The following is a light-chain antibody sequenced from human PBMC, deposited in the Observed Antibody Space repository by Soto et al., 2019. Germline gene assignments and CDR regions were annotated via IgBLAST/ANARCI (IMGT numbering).Light chain of an antibody. Sequence: DIQMTQSPSTLSASVGDRVAITCRASRNINTLLAWYQQKPGKAPKLLIYKASSLESGVPSRFSGSGSGTEFTLTISSLQPDDFATYYCQRYYTFPLTFGGGTKVEIK. J-gene: IGKJ4*01. CDR2: KAS. CDR3: QRYYTFPLT. V-gene: IGKV1-5*03. CDR1: RNINTL.